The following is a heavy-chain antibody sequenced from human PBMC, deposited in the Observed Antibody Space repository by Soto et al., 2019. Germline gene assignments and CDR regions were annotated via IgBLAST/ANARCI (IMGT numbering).Heavy chain of an antibody. CDR1: GFTFSDYY. CDR3: ARAPLRYFDWLSTRPFDY. J-gene: IGHJ4*02. V-gene: IGHV3-11*01. Sequence: PGGSLRLSCAASGFTFSDYYMSWIRQAPGKGLEWVSYISSSGSTIYYADSVKGRFTISRDNAKNSLYLQMNSLRAEDTAVYYCARAPLRYFDWLSTRPFDYWGQGTLVTVSS. CDR2: ISSSGSTI. D-gene: IGHD3-9*01.